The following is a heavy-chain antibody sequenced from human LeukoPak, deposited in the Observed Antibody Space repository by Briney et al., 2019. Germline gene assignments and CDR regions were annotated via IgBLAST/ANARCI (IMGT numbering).Heavy chain of an antibody. V-gene: IGHV1-3*04. Sequence: ASVKVSCKASGYTFNDYAIHWVRQAPGQSLEWMGWVNTGYGHTKYSQKFQGRVTIIGDTPASTVYVELSSLRSEDTAVYYCARGATAGSSWYLNSWGQGTLVTVSS. J-gene: IGHJ4*02. CDR3: ARGATAGSSWYLNS. CDR2: VNTGYGHT. CDR1: GYTFNDYA. D-gene: IGHD6-13*01.